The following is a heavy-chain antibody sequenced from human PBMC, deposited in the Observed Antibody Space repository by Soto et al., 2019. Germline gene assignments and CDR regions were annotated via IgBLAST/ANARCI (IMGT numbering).Heavy chain of an antibody. CDR1: GFTFSSYG. V-gene: IGHV3-33*01. CDR2: IWYDGSNK. J-gene: IGHJ4*02. Sequence: LFCAASGFTFSSYGMHWVRQAPGKGLEWVAVIWYDGSNKYYADSVKGRFTISRDNSKNTLYLQMNSLRAEDTAVYYCARDLCGGDCYCSDYWGQGTLVTVS. D-gene: IGHD2-21*02. CDR3: ARDLCGGDCYCSDY.